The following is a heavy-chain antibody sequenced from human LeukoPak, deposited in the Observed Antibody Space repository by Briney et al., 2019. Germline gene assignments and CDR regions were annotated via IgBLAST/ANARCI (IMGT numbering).Heavy chain of an antibody. CDR1: GGSISSGDYY. Sequence: SQTLSLTCTVPGGSISSGDYYWSWIRQPPGKGLEWIGYIYYSGSTYYNPSLKSRVTISVDTSKNQFSLKLSSVTAADTAVYYCASGDYDSSGYPAAIWGQGTLVTVSS. CDR3: ASGDYDSSGYPAAI. D-gene: IGHD3-22*01. J-gene: IGHJ4*02. V-gene: IGHV4-30-4*01. CDR2: IYYSGST.